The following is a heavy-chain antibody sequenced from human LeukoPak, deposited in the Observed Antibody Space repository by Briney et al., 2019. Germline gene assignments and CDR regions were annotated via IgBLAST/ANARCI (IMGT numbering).Heavy chain of an antibody. CDR3: ARDSPGYGGYSY. CDR2: IKQDGSEK. Sequence: GGSLRLSCAASGFNFRGSWMASVRQAPGKGLEWVANIKQDGSEKSYVDSVKGRFTISRDNAKNSPYLHMNSLRAEDTAVYYCARDSPGYGGYSYWGQGTLVTVSS. J-gene: IGHJ4*02. CDR1: GFNFRGSW. D-gene: IGHD5-12*01. V-gene: IGHV3-7*04.